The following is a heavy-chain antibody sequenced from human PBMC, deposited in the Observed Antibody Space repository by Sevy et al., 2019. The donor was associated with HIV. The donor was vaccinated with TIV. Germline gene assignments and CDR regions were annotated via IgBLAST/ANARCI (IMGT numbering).Heavy chain of an antibody. Sequence: SETLSLTCTVSGGSINDQCWSWIRLPPGKGLAWIGYTCDSGATNYNPSLKSRLTISIDKSKSQFSLKLTSVTAADTAVYYCGRDNWGSVDFWGQGTMVTVSS. CDR3: GRDNWGSVDF. CDR1: GGSINDQC. J-gene: IGHJ3*01. CDR2: TCDSGAT. V-gene: IGHV4-59*11. D-gene: IGHD7-27*01.